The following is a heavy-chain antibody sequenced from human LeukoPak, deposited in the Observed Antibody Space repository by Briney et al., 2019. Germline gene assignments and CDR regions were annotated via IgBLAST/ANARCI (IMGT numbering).Heavy chain of an antibody. CDR3: ASLSEIRFLEWLPRSPYYMDV. D-gene: IGHD3-3*01. J-gene: IGHJ6*03. CDR1: GSSISSSSCY. CDR2: IYYSGST. Sequence: PSETLSLTCTVSGSSISSSSCYWSWIRQPTGKGLKWIGYIYYSGSTNYNPSLKSRVTISVDTSKNQFSLKLSSVTAADTAVYYCASLSEIRFLEWLPRSPYYMDVWGKRTTVTVSS. V-gene: IGHV4-61*01.